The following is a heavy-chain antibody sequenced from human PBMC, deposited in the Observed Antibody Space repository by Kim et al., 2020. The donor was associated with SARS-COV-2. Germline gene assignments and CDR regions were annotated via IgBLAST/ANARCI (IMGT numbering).Heavy chain of an antibody. Sequence: NPSLKRRVTISVDTSKNQFSLKLSSVTTADTAVYYCARMQGTAKGGWFDPWGQGTLVTVSS. J-gene: IGHJ5*02. V-gene: IGHV4-59*01. CDR3: ARMQGTAKGGWFDP. D-gene: IGHD1-1*01.